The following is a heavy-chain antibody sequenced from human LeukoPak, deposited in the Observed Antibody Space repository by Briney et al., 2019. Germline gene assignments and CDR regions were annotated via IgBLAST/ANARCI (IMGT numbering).Heavy chain of an antibody. CDR1: GYTFISYG. Sequence: ASVKVSCKASGYTFISYGISWVRQAPGQGLEWMGWISAYNGNTNYAQKFQGRVTMTTDTSTSTAYMELRSLRSDDTAVYYCARREVGGSYGIAFDYWGQGTLVTVSS. V-gene: IGHV1-18*01. D-gene: IGHD1-26*01. CDR2: ISAYNGNT. J-gene: IGHJ4*02. CDR3: ARREVGGSYGIAFDY.